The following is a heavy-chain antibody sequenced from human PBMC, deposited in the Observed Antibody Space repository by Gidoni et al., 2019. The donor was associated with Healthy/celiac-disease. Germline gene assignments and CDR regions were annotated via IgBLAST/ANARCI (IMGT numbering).Heavy chain of an antibody. CDR3: ARDERRYCSSTSCFYYFDY. J-gene: IGHJ4*02. Sequence: QVQLVESGGGVVQPGRSLRLSGAASGFTFSSYAMHWVRQAPGKGLEWVAVRSYDGSNKYYADSVKGRFTISRDNSKNTLYLQMNSLRAEDTAVYYCARDERRYCSSTSCFYYFDYWGQGTLVTVSS. CDR1: GFTFSSYA. D-gene: IGHD2-2*01. V-gene: IGHV3-30-3*01. CDR2: RSYDGSNK.